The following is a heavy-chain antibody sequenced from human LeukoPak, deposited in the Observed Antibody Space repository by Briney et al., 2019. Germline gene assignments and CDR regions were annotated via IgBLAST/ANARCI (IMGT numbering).Heavy chain of an antibody. V-gene: IGHV3-7*01. CDR1: GFTFSSYW. J-gene: IGHJ4*02. CDR3: ARVGYCSSTSCSEFDY. Sequence: GGSLRLSCAASGFTFSSYWMSWVRQAPGKGLDWVANIKQDGSEKYYVDSVKGRFTISRDNAKNSLYLQMNSLRAEDTAVYYCARVGYCSSTSCSEFDYWGQGTLVSVSS. CDR2: IKQDGSEK. D-gene: IGHD2-2*01.